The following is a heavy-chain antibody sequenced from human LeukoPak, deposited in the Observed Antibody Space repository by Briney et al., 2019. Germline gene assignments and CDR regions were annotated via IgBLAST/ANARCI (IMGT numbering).Heavy chain of an antibody. D-gene: IGHD3-9*01. J-gene: IGHJ4*02. CDR3: ARSLGRYFDWLDY. CDR1: GYTFTSYD. CDR2: MNPNSGNT. V-gene: IGHV1-8*03. Sequence: GASVKVSCKASGYTFTSYDINWVRQATGQGLEWMGWMNPNSGNTGYAQKFQGRVTITRNTSISTAYMELSSLRSEDTAVYYCARSLGRYFDWLDYWGQGTLVTVSS.